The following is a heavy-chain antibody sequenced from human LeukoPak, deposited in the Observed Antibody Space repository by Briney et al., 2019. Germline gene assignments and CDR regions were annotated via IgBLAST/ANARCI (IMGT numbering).Heavy chain of an antibody. D-gene: IGHD1-7*01. CDR2: IRPGGSEE. Sequence: QPGGSLRLSCAASGFTFSSHCTSGVPQAPGKGLECVASIRPGGSEEYYMDSVKGRFTISRDNANHSLYRQLHSLRAADTAVYYCARLLATVTTNDYWGRGTLVRVSS. V-gene: IGHV3-7*01. CDR1: GFTFSSHC. J-gene: IGHJ4*02. CDR3: ARLLATVTTNDY.